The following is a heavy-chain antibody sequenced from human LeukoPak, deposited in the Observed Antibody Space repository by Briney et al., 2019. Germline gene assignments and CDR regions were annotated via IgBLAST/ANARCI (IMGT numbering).Heavy chain of an antibody. Sequence: SETLSLTCAVYGGSFSGYYWSWIRQPPGKGLEWIGEIHHSGTANYNPSLKSRVTISVDTCKNQFSLNLSSVTAADTAVYYCARGPYCTDDSCYENWFDPWGQGTLVTVSS. J-gene: IGHJ5*02. V-gene: IGHV4-34*01. CDR1: GGSFSGYY. CDR3: ARGPYCTDDSCYENWFDP. D-gene: IGHD2-8*01. CDR2: IHHSGTA.